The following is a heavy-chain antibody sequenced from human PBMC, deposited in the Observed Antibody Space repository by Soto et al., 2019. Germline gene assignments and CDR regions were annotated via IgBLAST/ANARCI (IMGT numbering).Heavy chain of an antibody. Sequence: QVQLVQSGAEVKKPGASVKVSSKASGRTLINYYMHWVRQAPGQGLDWLGKIDPSGNGTSYAERFQGRITLTSDTSTNTVYVELSSLRSEDTAIYYCAINYYDSSAYLYWGQGTLVTVSS. CDR2: IDPSGNGT. V-gene: IGHV1-46*01. D-gene: IGHD3-22*01. CDR1: GRTLINYY. CDR3: AINYYDSSAYLY. J-gene: IGHJ4*02.